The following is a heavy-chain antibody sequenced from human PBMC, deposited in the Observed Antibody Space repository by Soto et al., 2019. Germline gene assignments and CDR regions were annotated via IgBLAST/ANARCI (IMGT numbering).Heavy chain of an antibody. CDR1: GFSFTSSW. V-gene: IGHV3-7*01. CDR2: INQNGGQK. CDR3: VTWADAADEDYFHH. J-gene: IGHJ1*01. D-gene: IGHD3-16*01. Sequence: GGSLRLSCAASGFSFTSSWMSWVRQAPGKGLEWVAHINQNGGQKYYVDSAKGRFTISRDNAKTSLYLQMNSLRVEDTAVFYCVTWADAADEDYFHHWGQGTLVTVSS.